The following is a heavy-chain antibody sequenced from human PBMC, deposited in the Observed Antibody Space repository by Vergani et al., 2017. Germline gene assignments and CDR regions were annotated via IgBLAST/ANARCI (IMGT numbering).Heavy chain of an antibody. CDR2: ISGSGGST. Sequence: EVQLVESGGGLVQPGGSLRLSCAASGFTFSSYAMSRVRQAPGKGVEWVSAISGSGGSTYYGDSVKGRFTISRDNSKNTLYLQMNSLRAEDTAVYYCAKAEHDYGDYAPCWFDPWGQGTLVTVSS. V-gene: IGHV3-23*04. D-gene: IGHD4-17*01. J-gene: IGHJ5*02. CDR1: GFTFSSYA. CDR3: AKAEHDYGDYAPCWFDP.